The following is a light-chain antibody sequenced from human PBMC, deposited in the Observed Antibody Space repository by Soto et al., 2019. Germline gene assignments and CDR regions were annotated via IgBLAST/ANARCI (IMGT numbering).Light chain of an antibody. J-gene: IGKJ1*01. V-gene: IGKV3-15*01. CDR1: QSVSSN. CDR3: QQYNNWPPRTT. CDR2: GAS. Sequence: EIVMTQSPATLSVSPGERATLSCRASQSVSSNLAWYQQKPGQAPRLLIYGASTRATGIPARFSGSGSGTEFTLTISRLQSEDFAVYYCQQYNNWPPRTTFGQGTKVEIK.